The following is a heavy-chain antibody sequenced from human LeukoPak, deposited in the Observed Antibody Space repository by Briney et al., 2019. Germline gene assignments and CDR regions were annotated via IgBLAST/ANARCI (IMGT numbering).Heavy chain of an antibody. CDR2: IDYSGST. CDR3: ARALRGFGEPFDY. V-gene: IGHV4-59*01. J-gene: IGHJ4*02. Sequence: SETLSLTCTVSGGSISSYYWSWIRQPPGKGLEWIGYIDYSGSTNYNPSLKSRVTISVDTSKNQFSLKLSSVTAADTAVYYCARALRGFGEPFDYWGQGTLVTVSS. D-gene: IGHD3-10*01. CDR1: GGSISSYY.